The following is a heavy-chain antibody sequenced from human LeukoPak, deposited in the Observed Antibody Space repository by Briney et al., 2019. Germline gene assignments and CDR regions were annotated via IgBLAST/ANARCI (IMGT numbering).Heavy chain of an antibody. D-gene: IGHD1-26*01. CDR3: ARDLAGPGSYSAPFDY. Sequence: PSETLSLTCAVSGGSISSNSYYWGWIRQPPGKGLEWIGSIYYSGSTYYNPSLKSRVTISVDTSKNQFSLKLSSVTAADTAVYYCARDLAGPGSYSAPFDYWGQGTLVTVSS. J-gene: IGHJ4*02. CDR1: GGSISSNSYY. CDR2: IYYSGST. V-gene: IGHV4-39*07.